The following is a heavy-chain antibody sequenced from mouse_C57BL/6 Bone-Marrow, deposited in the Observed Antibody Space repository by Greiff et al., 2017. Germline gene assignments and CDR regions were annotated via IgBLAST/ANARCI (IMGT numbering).Heavy chain of an antibody. D-gene: IGHD2-3*01. CDR2: IYPGNSDT. V-gene: IGHV1-5*01. CDR3: TRDPDGYPYYAMDY. CDR1: GYTFTSYW. J-gene: IGHJ4*01. Sequence: EVQLQQSGTVLARPGASVKMSCKTSGYTFTSYWMHWVKQRPGQGLEWIGAIYPGNSDTSYNQKFKGKATLTAVTSASTAYMELSSLTNEDSAVYYCTRDPDGYPYYAMDYWGQGTSVTVSS.